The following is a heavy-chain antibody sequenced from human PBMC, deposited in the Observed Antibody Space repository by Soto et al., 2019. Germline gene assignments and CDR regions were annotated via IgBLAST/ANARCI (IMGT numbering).Heavy chain of an antibody. Sequence: QVQLQESGPGLVKPSQTLSLTCTVSGGSISSGGYYWSWIRQHPGKGLEWIGYIYYSGSTYYNPSLKSRVTISVDTSKNQFSLKLSSMTAADTAVYYCARAGVAVAGTMFRAFDYWGQGTLVTVSS. CDR2: IYYSGST. CDR1: GGSISSGGYY. V-gene: IGHV4-31*03. J-gene: IGHJ4*02. CDR3: ARAGVAVAGTMFRAFDY. D-gene: IGHD6-19*01.